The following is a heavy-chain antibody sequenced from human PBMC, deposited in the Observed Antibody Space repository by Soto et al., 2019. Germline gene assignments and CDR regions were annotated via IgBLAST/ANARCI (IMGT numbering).Heavy chain of an antibody. D-gene: IGHD1-26*01. Sequence: SETLSLTCAVHGGSFSGYYWSWIRQPPGKGLEWIGEINHSGSTNYNPSLKSRVTISVDTSKNQFSLKLSSVTAADTALYYCSRTAREIVGASVDYWGQGTLVTVSS. J-gene: IGHJ4*02. V-gene: IGHV4-34*01. CDR3: SRTAREIVGASVDY. CDR2: INHSGST. CDR1: GGSFSGYY.